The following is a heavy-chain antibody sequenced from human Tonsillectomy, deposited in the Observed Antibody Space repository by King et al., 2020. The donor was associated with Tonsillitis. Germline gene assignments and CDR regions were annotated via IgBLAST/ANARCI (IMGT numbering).Heavy chain of an antibody. V-gene: IGHV3-30*18. CDR2: ISNDGNNK. Sequence: HVQLVESGGGVVQPGRSLRLSCSVSGVTFRSYAMHWVRQAPGKGLEWVAVISNDGNNKFYAESVKGRFTISRDNPKNTLYLQMNRVRIEDTAVYYCAKESRLTSPPNYAWRGYVGGSLDYWGQGALVSVSS. D-gene: IGHD3-16*01. J-gene: IGHJ4*02. CDR3: AKESRLTSPPNYAWRGYVGGSLDY. CDR1: GVTFRSYA.